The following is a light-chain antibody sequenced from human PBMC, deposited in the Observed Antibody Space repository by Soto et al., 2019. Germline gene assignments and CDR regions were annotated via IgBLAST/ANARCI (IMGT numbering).Light chain of an antibody. CDR1: QSISSY. V-gene: IGKV1-39*01. CDR3: KQSYSTPCT. CDR2: AAS. J-gene: IGKJ1*01. Sequence: DIQMTQSPSSLSASVGDRVTITCRASQSISSYLNWYQQKPGKAPKRLIYAASSLQSGVPSRFSGSGSGTDFTLTISTLQPEDFATYYCKQSYSTPCTFGQGTKVEIK.